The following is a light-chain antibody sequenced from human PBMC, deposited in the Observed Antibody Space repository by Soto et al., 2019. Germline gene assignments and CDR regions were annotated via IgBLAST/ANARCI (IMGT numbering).Light chain of an antibody. CDR2: GNS. Sequence: QSVLTQPPSVSGAPGQRVTISCTGSSSNIGAGYDVHWYQQLPGTAPKLLIYGNSNRPSGVPDRFPGSKSGTSASLAITGLQAEDEAEYYCQSYDSSRGGVVFGGGTKLTVL. CDR1: SSNIGAGYD. CDR3: QSYDSSRGGVV. V-gene: IGLV1-40*01. J-gene: IGLJ2*01.